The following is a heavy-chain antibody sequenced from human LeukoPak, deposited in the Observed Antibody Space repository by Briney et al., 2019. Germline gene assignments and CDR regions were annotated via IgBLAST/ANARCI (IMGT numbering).Heavy chain of an antibody. V-gene: IGHV3-23*01. CDR2: IVGSGGST. CDR3: AKWGDYDILTGYYDSDY. Sequence: GGSLRLSCAASGFTFSNYAMSWVRQAPGKGLEWVSDIVGSGGSTYYADSVKGRFTISRDNPKNTLYLQMSSLRAEDTAVYYCAKWGDYDILTGYYDSDYWGQGTLVTVSS. CDR1: GFTFSNYA. J-gene: IGHJ4*02. D-gene: IGHD3-9*01.